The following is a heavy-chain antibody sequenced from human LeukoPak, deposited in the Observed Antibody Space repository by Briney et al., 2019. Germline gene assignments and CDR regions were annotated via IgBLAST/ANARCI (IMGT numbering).Heavy chain of an antibody. V-gene: IGHV4-34*01. CDR3: ARGGRITIFGVVIKYNWFDP. CDR2: INHSGST. Sequence: SETLSLTCAVYGGSFSGYYWSWIRQPPGKGLEWIGEINHSGSTNYNPSLKSRVTISVDTSKNQFSLKLSSVTAADTAVYYCARGGRITIFGVVIKYNWFDPWGQGTLVTVSS. J-gene: IGHJ5*02. D-gene: IGHD3-3*01. CDR1: GGSFSGYY.